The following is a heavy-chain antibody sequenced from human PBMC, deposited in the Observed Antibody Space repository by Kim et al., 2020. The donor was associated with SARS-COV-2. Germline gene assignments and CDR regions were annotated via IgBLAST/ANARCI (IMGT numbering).Heavy chain of an antibody. CDR3: ARVPARQGYNWFDP. D-gene: IGHD6-6*01. J-gene: IGHJ5*02. V-gene: IGHV4-34*01. Sequence: TPSLKSRVTISVDTSKNQFSLKLSSVTAADTAVYYCARVPARQGYNWFDPWGQGTLVTVSS.